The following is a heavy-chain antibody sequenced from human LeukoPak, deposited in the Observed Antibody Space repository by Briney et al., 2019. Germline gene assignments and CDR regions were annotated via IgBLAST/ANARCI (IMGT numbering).Heavy chain of an antibody. Sequence: KSSETLSLTCTVSGGSISSYYWSWIRQPPGKGLEWIGYIYYSGSTNYNPSLKSRVTISVDTSKNQFSLKLSSVTAADTAVYYCARGSLRLYYFDYWGQGTLVTVSS. CDR2: IYYSGST. V-gene: IGHV4-59*01. CDR3: ARGSLRLYYFDY. J-gene: IGHJ4*02. CDR1: GGSISSYY. D-gene: IGHD3-3*01.